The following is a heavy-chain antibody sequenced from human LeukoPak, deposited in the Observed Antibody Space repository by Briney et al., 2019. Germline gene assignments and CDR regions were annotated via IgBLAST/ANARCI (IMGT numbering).Heavy chain of an antibody. CDR1: GFTFSSYA. V-gene: IGHV3-30-3*01. Sequence: PGGSLRLSCAASGFTFSSYAMHWVRQAPGKGLEWVAVISYDGSNEYYADFVKGRFTISRDNSKNTLSLQTNGLRAEDTAVYYCARGVGGLRVRYFDYWGQGTLVSVSS. J-gene: IGHJ4*02. CDR3: ARGVGGLRVRYFDY. CDR2: ISYDGSNE. D-gene: IGHD3-16*01.